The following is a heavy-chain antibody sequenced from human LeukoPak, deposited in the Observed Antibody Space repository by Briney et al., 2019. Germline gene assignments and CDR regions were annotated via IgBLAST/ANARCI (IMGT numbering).Heavy chain of an antibody. V-gene: IGHV3-30-3*01. CDR3: ARPRGPYGDYSLGY. D-gene: IGHD4-17*01. J-gene: IGHJ4*02. CDR2: ISYDGSNK. Sequence: GGSLRLSCAASGFTFSSYAMHWVRQAPGKGLEWVAVISYDGSNKYYADSVKGRFTISRDNSKNTLYLQMNSLRAEDTAVYYCARPRGPYGDYSLGYWGQGTLVTVSS. CDR1: GFTFSSYA.